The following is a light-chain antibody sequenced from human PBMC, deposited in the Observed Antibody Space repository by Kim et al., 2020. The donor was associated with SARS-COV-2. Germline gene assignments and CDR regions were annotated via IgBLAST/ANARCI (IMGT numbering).Light chain of an antibody. V-gene: IGKV1-6*01. J-gene: IGKJ1*01. CDR2: AAS. CDR1: QGIRTD. CDR3: LQDYSYPWT. Sequence: ASVEDRVAITYRASQGIRTDLGWYQQKPGKAPKLLIYAASSLQRGVPSRFSGSGSGTDFTLTISSLQPEDFATYYCLQDYSYPWTFGQGTKVDIK.